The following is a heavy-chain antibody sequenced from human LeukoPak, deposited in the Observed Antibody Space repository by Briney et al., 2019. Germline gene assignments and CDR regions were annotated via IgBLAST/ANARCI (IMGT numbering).Heavy chain of an antibody. CDR2: ISRGGGST. CDR1: GFTFDDYA. V-gene: IGHV3-43*02. CDR3: AKDITGRVLAYYYDSSGYYFS. J-gene: IGHJ5*02. Sequence: GGSLRLSCAASGFTFDDYAMHWVRQAPGKGLEWVSLISRGGGSTYYADSVKGRFTISRDNSKNSLYLQMNSLRTEDTALYYCAKDITGRVLAYYYDSSGYYFSWGQGTLVTVSS. D-gene: IGHD3-22*01.